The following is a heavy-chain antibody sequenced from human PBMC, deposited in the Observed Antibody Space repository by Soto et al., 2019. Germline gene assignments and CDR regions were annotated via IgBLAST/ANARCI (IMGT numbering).Heavy chain of an antibody. CDR3: ARDPTYYDFWSGYSPTELQGMDV. J-gene: IGHJ6*02. V-gene: IGHV1-3*01. D-gene: IGHD3-3*01. Sequence: ASVKVSSKASGYTFTSYAMHWVRQAPGQRNEWMGWINAGNGNTKYSQKLQGRVTITRDTSASTAYMELSSLRSEDTAVYYCARDPTYYDFWSGYSPTELQGMDVWGQGTTVTVSS. CDR1: GYTFTSYA. CDR2: INAGNGNT.